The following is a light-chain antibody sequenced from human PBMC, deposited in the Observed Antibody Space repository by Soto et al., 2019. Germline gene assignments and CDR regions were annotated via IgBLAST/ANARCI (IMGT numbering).Light chain of an antibody. CDR3: CSYAGSYTFL. CDR2: DVT. J-gene: IGLJ2*01. V-gene: IGLV2-11*01. Sequence: QSVLTQPRSVSGSPGQSVTISCTGTSSNVGGFNFVSWCQQHPGKAPKLMIYDVTKRPSGVPDRFSASKSGNTASLTISGLQAEDEADYYCCSYAGSYTFLFGGGTQLTVL. CDR1: SSNVGGFNF.